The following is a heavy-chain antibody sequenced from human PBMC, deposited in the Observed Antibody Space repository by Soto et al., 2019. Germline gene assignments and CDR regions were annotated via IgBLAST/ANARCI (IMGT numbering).Heavy chain of an antibody. CDR3: ARVPTILYWLDP. Sequence: SETLSLTCTVSGGSINSGGYYWSWIRQHPGKGLEWISFIYYSESTYNKPSLKSRLAISQDTSKNQFSLKRTSVTAADTAVYFCARVPTILYWLDPWGQGTLVTVSS. CDR1: GGSINSGGYY. J-gene: IGHJ5*02. V-gene: IGHV4-31*03. D-gene: IGHD3-3*01. CDR2: IYYSEST.